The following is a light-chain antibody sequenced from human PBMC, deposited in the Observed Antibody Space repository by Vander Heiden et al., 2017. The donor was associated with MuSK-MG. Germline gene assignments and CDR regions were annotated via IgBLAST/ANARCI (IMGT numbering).Light chain of an antibody. CDR2: MGS. V-gene: IGKV2-28*01. Sequence: DIELTQCPLSLPVTPGEPASISCRSSQSLLHSNGYNYLDWYLQKPGQSPQLLIYMGSTRASGVPARLRASGSGTDFTLKISRVEAGDVGVYYCMQELQDHTFGQGTKVEIK. CDR1: QSLLHSNGYNY. CDR3: MQELQDHT. J-gene: IGKJ2*01.